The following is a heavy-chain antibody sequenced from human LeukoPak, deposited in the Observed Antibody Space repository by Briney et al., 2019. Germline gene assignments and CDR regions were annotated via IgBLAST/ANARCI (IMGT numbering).Heavy chain of an antibody. Sequence: ASVKVSRKASGYTFTGYYIHWVRQAPGQGLEWMGWINPNSGGTNYAQKFQGRVTMTRDTSISTAYMELSSLRSDDTAVYYCARAYTYGIFDYWGQGTLVTVSS. D-gene: IGHD5-18*01. CDR3: ARAYTYGIFDY. J-gene: IGHJ4*02. V-gene: IGHV1-2*02. CDR1: GYTFTGYY. CDR2: INPNSGGT.